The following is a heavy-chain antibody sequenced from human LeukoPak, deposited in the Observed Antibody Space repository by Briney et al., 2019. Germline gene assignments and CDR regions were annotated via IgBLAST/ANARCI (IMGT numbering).Heavy chain of an antibody. Sequence: GGSLRLSCAASGFTFKDYNMHWVRQAPGKGLEWVSHISGNGGSTFYADSVKGRFTISRDNSKNSLYLQMNSLRTDDTALYYCAKEEVSGWSEADYWGQGTLVTVSS. J-gene: IGHJ4*02. CDR3: AKEEVSGWSEADY. D-gene: IGHD6-19*01. V-gene: IGHV3-43*01. CDR1: GFTFKDYN. CDR2: ISGNGGST.